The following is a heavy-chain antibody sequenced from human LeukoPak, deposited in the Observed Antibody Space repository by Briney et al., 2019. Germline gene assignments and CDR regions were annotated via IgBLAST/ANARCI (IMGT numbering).Heavy chain of an antibody. Sequence: GGSLRLSCAASGFTFNTQSMKWVRQAPGKGLEWVSSISSNSSYIYYADSVKGRFTISRDSANNTLYLQMNSLRAEGTVVYYCARGAGDGWSRFDYWGQGTLVSVSS. V-gene: IGHV3-21*06. CDR3: ARGAGDGWSRFDY. J-gene: IGHJ4*02. D-gene: IGHD6-19*01. CDR2: ISSNSSYI. CDR1: GFTFNTQS.